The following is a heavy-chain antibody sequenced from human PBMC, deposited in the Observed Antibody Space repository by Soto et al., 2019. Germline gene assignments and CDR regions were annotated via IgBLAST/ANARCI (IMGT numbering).Heavy chain of an antibody. CDR2: ISGSGGST. CDR3: AKPGTGYCSGGSCYSGYYFDY. Sequence: EVQLLESGGGLVQPGGSLRLSCAASGFTFSSYAMSWVRQAPGKGLEWVSAISGSGGSTYYADSVKGRFTISRDNSKNTLYLQMNRLRAEDTAVYYCAKPGTGYCSGGSCYSGYYFDYWGQGTLVTVSS. J-gene: IGHJ4*02. CDR1: GFTFSSYA. V-gene: IGHV3-23*01. D-gene: IGHD2-15*01.